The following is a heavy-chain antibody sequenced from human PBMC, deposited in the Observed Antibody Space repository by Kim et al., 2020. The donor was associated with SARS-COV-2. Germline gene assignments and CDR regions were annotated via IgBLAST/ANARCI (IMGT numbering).Heavy chain of an antibody. D-gene: IGHD3-22*01. V-gene: IGHV3-30-3*01. J-gene: IGHJ3*02. CDR3: AREGDYYDSSGYLVFDAFDI. CDR1: GFTFSSYA. CDR2: ISYDGSNK. Sequence: GGSLRLSCAASGFTFSSYAMHWVRQAPGKGLEWVAVISYDGSNKYYADSVKGRFTISRDNSKNTLYLQMNSLRAEGTAVYYCAREGDYYDSSGYLVFDAFDIWGQGTMVTVSS.